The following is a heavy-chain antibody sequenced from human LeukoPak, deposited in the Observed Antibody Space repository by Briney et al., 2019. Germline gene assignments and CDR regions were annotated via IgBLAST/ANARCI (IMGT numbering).Heavy chain of an antibody. CDR2: ISGSGSST. V-gene: IGHV3-11*01. J-gene: IGHJ4*02. CDR1: GFTFSDYY. Sequence: PGRSLRLSCAVSGFTFSDYYMSWIRQAPGKGLEWLSYISGSGSSTYYADSVRGRFTISRDNSQNSLYLQMNSLRTEDTAVYYCAKRRDYFDYWGQGALVIVSS. CDR3: AKRRDYFDY.